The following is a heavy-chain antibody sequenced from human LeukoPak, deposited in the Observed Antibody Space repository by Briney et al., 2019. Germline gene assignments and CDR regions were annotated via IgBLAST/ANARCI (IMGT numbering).Heavy chain of an antibody. V-gene: IGHV1-18*04. J-gene: IGHJ4*02. D-gene: IGHD3-10*01. CDR2: ISAYNGNT. Sequence: ASVKVSCKASGYTFISYGISWVRQAPGQGLEWMGWISAYNGNTNYAQKVQGRVTMTTDTSTSTAYMEMRSLRSDDTAVYYCASWIDYGSRERTFDYWGQGTLVTVSS. CDR1: GYTFISYG. CDR3: ASWIDYGSRERTFDY.